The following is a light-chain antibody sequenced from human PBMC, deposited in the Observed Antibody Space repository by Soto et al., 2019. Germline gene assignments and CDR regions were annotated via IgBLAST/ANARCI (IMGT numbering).Light chain of an antibody. V-gene: IGKV1-8*01. CDR2: AAS. CDR3: QQYYSYPPT. Sequence: AIRMTQSQYSLSASTGDRVALTCRASQGISSYLAWYQQKPGKAPKLLIYAASTLQSGVPSRFSGSGSGTDFTLTISCLQSEDFATYYCQQYYSYPPTFGQGTKVDIK. CDR1: QGISSY. J-gene: IGKJ1*01.